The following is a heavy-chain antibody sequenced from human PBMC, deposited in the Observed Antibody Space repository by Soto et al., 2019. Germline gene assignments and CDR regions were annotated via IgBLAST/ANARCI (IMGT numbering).Heavy chain of an antibody. Sequence: GGSLRLSCAASGFPFSRDRMSWVRQAPGKGLEWVANINQEGSVTDYVDSVKGRFSIYRDNAKNSLFLQMRSLTAEDTALYYCARGLHWGQGPPVTVS. CDR1: GFPFSRDR. CDR3: ARGLH. J-gene: IGHJ4*02. CDR2: INQEGSVT. V-gene: IGHV3-7*01.